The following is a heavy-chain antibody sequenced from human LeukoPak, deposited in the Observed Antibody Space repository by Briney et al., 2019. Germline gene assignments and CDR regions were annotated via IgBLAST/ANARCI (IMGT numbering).Heavy chain of an antibody. CDR3: ATYTHWVAGDV. CDR1: GFTFSDSW. J-gene: IGHJ6*02. V-gene: IGHV3-7*01. D-gene: IGHD3-16*01. CDR2: MNQDGSEK. Sequence: GGSLRLSCGASGFTFSDSWMSWVRQAPGKGLEWVANMNQDGSEKAYVDSVKGRFAISRDNARNSLYLQMSSLRAEDTAVYYCATYTHWVAGDVWGQGTTVTVSS.